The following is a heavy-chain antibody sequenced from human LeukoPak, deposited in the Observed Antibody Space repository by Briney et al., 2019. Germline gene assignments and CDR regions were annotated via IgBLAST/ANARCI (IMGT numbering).Heavy chain of an antibody. CDR1: GFTFSSNF. Sequence: GGSLRLYCAASGFTFSSNFMSWVRQAPGKGLEWVSVICSGGNTYYADYVKGRFTISRDNSKNTLYLQVNSLRAEDTAVYHCARDRLPPLGAFDIWGQGTMVTVSS. V-gene: IGHV3-66*01. CDR3: ARDRLPPLGAFDI. D-gene: IGHD3-16*01. CDR2: ICSGGNT. J-gene: IGHJ3*02.